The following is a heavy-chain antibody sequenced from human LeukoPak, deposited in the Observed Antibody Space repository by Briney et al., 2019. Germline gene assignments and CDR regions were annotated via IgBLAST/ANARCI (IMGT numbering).Heavy chain of an antibody. CDR2: IFYSGST. V-gene: IGHV4-39*07. D-gene: IGHD6-19*01. Sequence: SETLSLTCTVSGGSTSSSSYHWGWIRQPPGKGLEWIGSIFYSGSTYYNPSLKSRVTISVDTSKNQFSLKLTSVTAADTAVYYCARDGQWLSNYFDSWGQGTLVSVSS. CDR3: ARDGQWLSNYFDS. J-gene: IGHJ4*02. CDR1: GGSTSSSSYH.